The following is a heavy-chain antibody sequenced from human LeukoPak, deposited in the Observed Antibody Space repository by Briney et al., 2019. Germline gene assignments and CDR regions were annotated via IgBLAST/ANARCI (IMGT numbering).Heavy chain of an antibody. CDR3: TRESGAFSPFGF. CDR1: GGSITTTNW. J-gene: IGHJ4*02. CDR2: VHLNGAT. Sequence: PSGTLSLTCAVSGGSITTTNWWTWVRQPPGKGLEWIGEVHLNGATNYNPSLESRFSMSIDKSNNHLSLEVTSVTAADTAMYYCTRESGAFSPFGFWRQGTLVTVSS. V-gene: IGHV4-4*02. D-gene: IGHD1-26*01.